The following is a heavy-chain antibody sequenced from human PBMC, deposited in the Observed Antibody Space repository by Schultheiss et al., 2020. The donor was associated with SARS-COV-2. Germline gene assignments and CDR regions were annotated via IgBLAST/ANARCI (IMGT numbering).Heavy chain of an antibody. Sequence: ASVKVSCKASGYTFTSYGISWVRQAPGQGLEWMGWISAYNGNTNYAQKLQGRVTMTTDTSTSTAYMELRSLRSDDTAVYYCARVSLEYQLLYNFDYWGQGTLVTVS. CDR3: ARVSLEYQLLYNFDY. J-gene: IGHJ4*02. D-gene: IGHD2-2*02. V-gene: IGHV1-18*01. CDR2: ISAYNGNT. CDR1: GYTFTSYG.